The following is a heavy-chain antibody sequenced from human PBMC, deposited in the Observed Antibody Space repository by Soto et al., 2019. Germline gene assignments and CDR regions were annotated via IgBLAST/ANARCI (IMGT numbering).Heavy chain of an antibody. CDR2: INPSDGGT. CDR1: GYTFTNYH. J-gene: IGHJ4*02. V-gene: IGHV1-46*01. Sequence: ASVKVSGNTSGYTFTNYHIHCVRQAPGQGLEWLGIINPSDGGTGYARKFQGRVTMTTDTSTSTVYMDMSSLRSEDTAVYYCARVAHQSLDYWGLGTLVTVSS. D-gene: IGHD5-12*01. CDR3: ARVAHQSLDY.